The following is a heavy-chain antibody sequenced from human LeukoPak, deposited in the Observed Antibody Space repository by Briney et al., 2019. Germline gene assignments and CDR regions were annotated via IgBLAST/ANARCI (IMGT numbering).Heavy chain of an antibody. CDR3: ARDFAVAGPDY. Sequence: HPGGSLRLSCAASGFTFSSYEMNWVRQAPGKGREWVSYISSSGSTIYYADSVEGRFTISRDNAKNSLYLQMNSLRAEDTAVYYCARDFAVAGPDYWGQGTLATVSS. CDR2: ISSSGSTI. CDR1: GFTFSSYE. V-gene: IGHV3-48*03. J-gene: IGHJ4*02. D-gene: IGHD6-19*01.